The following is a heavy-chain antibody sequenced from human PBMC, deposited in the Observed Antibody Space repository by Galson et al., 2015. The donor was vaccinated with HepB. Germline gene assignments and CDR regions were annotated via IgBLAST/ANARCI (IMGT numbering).Heavy chain of an antibody. CDR1: GFSLSTRGMC. J-gene: IGHJ4*02. Sequence: PALVKPTQPLTLTCAFSGFSLSTRGMCVSWIRQPPGKALEWLALIYWNDDKRYSPSLKSRLTITKDTSKNQVVLTMTNMDPVDTATYCCARGNYYDSSGYRYYFDYWGQGALVTVSS. CDR3: ARGNYYDSSGYRYYFDY. D-gene: IGHD3-22*01. CDR2: IYWNDDK. V-gene: IGHV2-5*08.